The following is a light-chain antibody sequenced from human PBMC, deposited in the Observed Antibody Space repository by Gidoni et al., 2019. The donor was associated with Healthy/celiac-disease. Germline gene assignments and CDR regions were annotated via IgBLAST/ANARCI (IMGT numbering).Light chain of an antibody. CDR2: DAS. V-gene: IGLV2-14*03. J-gene: IGLJ2*01. Sequence: QAALTQPATMSGAPGQSITISCTGTSSDVGGYKYVSWSQRNPGKSPKLLIYDASNRPSGVSTRFFGSKSGNAASLTISGLPAQDEADYYRSSYTSRSTGVVGGGTKLTVL. CDR1: SSDVGGYKY. CDR3: SSYTSRSTGV.